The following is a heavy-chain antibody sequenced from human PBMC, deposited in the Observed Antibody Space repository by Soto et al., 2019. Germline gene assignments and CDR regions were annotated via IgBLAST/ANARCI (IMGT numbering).Heavy chain of an antibody. Sequence: GGSLRLSCAASGFTFSSYAMTWVRQAPGKGLEWVSAISGSGGSTYYADSVKGRFTISRDNSKNTLYLQMNSLRAEDTAVYYCAKSPHYYYYGMDVWGQGTTVTVSS. CDR3: AKSPHYYYYGMDV. V-gene: IGHV3-23*01. CDR1: GFTFSSYA. CDR2: ISGSGGST. J-gene: IGHJ6*02.